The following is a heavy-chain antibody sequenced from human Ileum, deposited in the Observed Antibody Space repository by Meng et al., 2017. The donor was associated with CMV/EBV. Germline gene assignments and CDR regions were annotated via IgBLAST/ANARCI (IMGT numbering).Heavy chain of an antibody. CDR1: GYTFTTNS. D-gene: IGHD1-26*01. CDR2: INTNTGEP. CDR3: AREGESGTYQY. J-gene: IGHJ4*02. Sequence: QVQLVQSGSELKKPGASVKVSCKASGYTFTTNSLIWVRQAPGQGPEWMGWINTNTGEPMYARDFTGRFVFSLDTSVSTAYLQISSLKAEDTAVYYCAREGESGTYQYWGQGTLVTVSS. V-gene: IGHV7-4-1*02.